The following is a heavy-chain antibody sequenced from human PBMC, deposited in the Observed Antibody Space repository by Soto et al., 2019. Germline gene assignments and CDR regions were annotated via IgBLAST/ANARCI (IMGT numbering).Heavy chain of an antibody. CDR1: GYTFTNYY. V-gene: IGHV1-46*01. Sequence: QVQLVQSGAEVTKPGASVKISCKASGYTFTNYYMHWVRQAPGQGPEWMGIISPRDGGTSNAQKFQGRLTMTADTSTSTFYMKLRSLTSEDTAVYYCARGRLFSSSSRGLGYYGMDDWGHGTTVTVSS. CDR3: ARGRLFSSSSRGLGYYGMDD. D-gene: IGHD6-6*01. J-gene: IGHJ6*02. CDR2: ISPRDGGT.